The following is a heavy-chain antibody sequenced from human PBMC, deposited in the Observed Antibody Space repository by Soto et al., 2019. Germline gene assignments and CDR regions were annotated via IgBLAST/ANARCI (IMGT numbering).Heavy chain of an antibody. CDR3: AKDYSSVPDY. Sequence: EVQLVESGRGLVQPGGSLRLSCAASGFPFGGHWMYWVRQAPGKGLVWVSRMNPDGTFASYADSVKGRFFTSRDNAKNTLYLQMNSLRDEDTAVYYCAKDYSSVPDYWGQGTLVTVSS. D-gene: IGHD3-10*01. J-gene: IGHJ4*02. V-gene: IGHV3-74*01. CDR1: GFPFGGHW. CDR2: MNPDGTFA.